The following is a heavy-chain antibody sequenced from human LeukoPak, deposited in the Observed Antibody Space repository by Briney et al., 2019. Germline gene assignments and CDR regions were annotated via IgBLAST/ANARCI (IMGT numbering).Heavy chain of an antibody. Sequence: GGSLRLSCAASGFTFSSYGMHWVRQAPGKGLERVAVIWYDGSNKYYADSVKGRFTISRDNSKNTLYLQMNSLRAEDTAVYYCATDHEGSGSYSYYYYYMDVWGKGTTVTVSS. CDR2: IWYDGSNK. CDR1: GFTFSSYG. D-gene: IGHD3-10*01. V-gene: IGHV3-33*01. CDR3: ATDHEGSGSYSYYYYYMDV. J-gene: IGHJ6*03.